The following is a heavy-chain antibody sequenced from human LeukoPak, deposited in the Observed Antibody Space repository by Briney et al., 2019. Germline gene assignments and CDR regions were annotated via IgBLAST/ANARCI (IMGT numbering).Heavy chain of an antibody. CDR1: GFSFSSFA. V-gene: IGHV3-33*01. CDR3: VRDGGSGGWNGYLY. J-gene: IGHJ4*02. Sequence: QPGRSLRLSCAASGFSFSSFAMHWVRKAPGEGLEWVSVIWHDGSNKFYADSVQGRFTISRDNSKNTLYLQMNSLRAEDTAVYYCVRDGGSGGWNGYLYWGQGTLVTVSS. D-gene: IGHD3-3*01. CDR2: IWHDGSNK.